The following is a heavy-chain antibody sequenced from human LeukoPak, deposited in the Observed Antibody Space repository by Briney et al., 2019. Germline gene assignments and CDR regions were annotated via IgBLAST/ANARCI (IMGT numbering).Heavy chain of an antibody. CDR2: IYYSGST. J-gene: IGHJ4*02. CDR3: ARGGYSDY. Sequence: LRLSCAASGFTFSSYSMNWVRQPPGKGLEWIGYIYYSGSTYYNPSLKSRVTISVDTSKNQFSLKLSSVTAADTAVYYCARGGYSDYWGQGTLVTVSS. D-gene: IGHD5-12*01. CDR1: GFTFSSYS. V-gene: IGHV4-30-4*08.